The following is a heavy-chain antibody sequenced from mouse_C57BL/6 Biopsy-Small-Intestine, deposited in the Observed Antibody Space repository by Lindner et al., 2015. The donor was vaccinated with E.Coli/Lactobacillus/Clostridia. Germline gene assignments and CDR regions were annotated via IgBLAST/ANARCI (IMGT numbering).Heavy chain of an antibody. J-gene: IGHJ4*01. V-gene: IGHV1-81*01. D-gene: IGHD2-1*01. Sequence: SVKVSCKASGYTFSSYAISWVRQAPGQGLEWMGWISAYNGNTNYAQKLQGRVTMTTDTSTSTAYMELRSLRSDDTAVYYCARIPLPRLYPELLFGSEFDYWGQGTLVTVSS. CDR3: ARIPLPRLYPELLFGSEFDY. CDR1: GYTFSSYA. CDR2: ISAYNGNT.